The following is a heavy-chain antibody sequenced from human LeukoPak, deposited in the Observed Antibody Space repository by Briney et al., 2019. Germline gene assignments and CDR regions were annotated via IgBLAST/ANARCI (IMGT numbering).Heavy chain of an antibody. Sequence: GGSLRLSCAASGFTLSSYAMSWVRQAPGKGLEWVSAISGSGGSTYYADSVKGRFTISRDNSKNTLYLQMNSLRAEDTAVYYCAKLYYDFWSGYYESEYNWFDPWGQGTLVTVSS. J-gene: IGHJ5*02. CDR3: AKLYYDFWSGYYESEYNWFDP. CDR2: ISGSGGST. CDR1: GFTLSSYA. V-gene: IGHV3-23*01. D-gene: IGHD3-3*01.